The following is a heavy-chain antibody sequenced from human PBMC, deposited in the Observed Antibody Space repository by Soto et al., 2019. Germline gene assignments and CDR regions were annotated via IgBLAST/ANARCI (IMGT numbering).Heavy chain of an antibody. CDR2: IYDSGSA. CDR3: AAPPRY. Sequence: SETLSLTCTVSGGSISSYYWSWIRQPPGKGLEWVGYIYDSGSANYNPSLKSRVTISVDTSKNQFSLKLTSVTAADTAVYYCAAPPRYWGQGTLVTVSS. D-gene: IGHD6-6*01. V-gene: IGHV4-59*01. J-gene: IGHJ4*02. CDR1: GGSISSYY.